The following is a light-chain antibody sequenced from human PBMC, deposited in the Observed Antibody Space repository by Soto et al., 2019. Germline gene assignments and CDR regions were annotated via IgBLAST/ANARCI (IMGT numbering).Light chain of an antibody. CDR1: QSVSSY. V-gene: IGKV3-20*01. CDR3: QQYGSSPPWT. J-gene: IGKJ1*01. CDR2: GAS. Sequence: EIVMTQSPATLPVSPGERATLSCRASQSVSSYLAWYQQKPGQAPRLLIYGASSRATGIPDRFSGSGSGTDFTLTISRLEPEDFAVYYCQQYGSSPPWTFGQGTKVDIK.